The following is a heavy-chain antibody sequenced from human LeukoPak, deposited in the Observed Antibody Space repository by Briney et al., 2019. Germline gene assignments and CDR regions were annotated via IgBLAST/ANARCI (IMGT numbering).Heavy chain of an antibody. CDR2: MNPNSGNT. V-gene: IGHV1-8*02. CDR3: ARGGIVGATIDY. J-gene: IGHJ4*02. D-gene: IGHD1-26*01. CDR1: GGTFSNYA. Sequence: GSSVKVSCKASGGTFSNYAINWVRQAPGQGLEWMGWMNPNSGNTGYAQKFQGRVTMTRDTSTSTVYMELSSLRSEDTAVYYCARGGIVGATIDYWGQGTLVTVSS.